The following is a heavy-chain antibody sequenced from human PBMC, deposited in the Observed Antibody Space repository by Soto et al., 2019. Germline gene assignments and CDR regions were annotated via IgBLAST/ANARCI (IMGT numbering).Heavy chain of an antibody. CDR2: IYSGGST. Sequence: GGSLRLSCAASGFTVSSNYMSWVRQAPGKGLEWVSVIYSGGSTYYADSVKGRFTISRDNSKNTLYLQMNSLRAEDTAVYYCARELRSCISTSCLYYFDYWGQGT. D-gene: IGHD2-2*01. J-gene: IGHJ4*02. CDR3: ARELRSCISTSCLYYFDY. CDR1: GFTVSSNY. V-gene: IGHV3-66*01.